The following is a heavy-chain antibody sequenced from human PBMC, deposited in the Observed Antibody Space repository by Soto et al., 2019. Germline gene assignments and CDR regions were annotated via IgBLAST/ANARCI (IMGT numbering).Heavy chain of an antibody. Sequence: QVQLQESGPGLVKPSQTLSLTCTVSGGSISSGCYYWSWLRQHPGKGLEWIGYIYYSGSTYSNPSLKSRVTISIDTSKNQFSLKLSSVTAADTAVYYWAREPSIWGQGTLVTVSS. CDR1: GGSISSGCYY. V-gene: IGHV4-31*03. CDR2: IYYSGST. CDR3: AREPSI. J-gene: IGHJ4*02.